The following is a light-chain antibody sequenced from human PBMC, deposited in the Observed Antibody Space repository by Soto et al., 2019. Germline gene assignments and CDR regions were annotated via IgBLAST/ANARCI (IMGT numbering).Light chain of an antibody. CDR2: AVS. CDR3: QLRTTLPPII. J-gene: IGKJ5*01. V-gene: IGKV3-11*01. Sequence: EMVLTQSPATLSLSPGERATLSCRSSQSVSSYLAWYQQKPGQAPTLLIYAVSNWATGIPVRFRGSGPGTDFTLTISSLDPEDFAVYYCQLRTTLPPIIFGQRTRLQIK. CDR1: QSVSSY.